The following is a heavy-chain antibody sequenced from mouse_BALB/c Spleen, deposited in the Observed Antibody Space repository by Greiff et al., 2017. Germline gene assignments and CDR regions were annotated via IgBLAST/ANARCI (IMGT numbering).Heavy chain of an antibody. V-gene: IGHV1-82*01. D-gene: IGHD1-2*01. CDR2: IYPGDGDT. CDR1: GYAFSSSW. Sequence: VQVVESGPELVKPGASVKISCKASGYAFSSSWMNWVKQRPGQGLEWIGRIYPGDGDTNYNGKFKGKATLTADKSSSTAYMQLSSLTSVDSAVYFCASSLLSAWFAYWGQGTLVTVSA. J-gene: IGHJ3*01. CDR3: ASSLLSAWFAY.